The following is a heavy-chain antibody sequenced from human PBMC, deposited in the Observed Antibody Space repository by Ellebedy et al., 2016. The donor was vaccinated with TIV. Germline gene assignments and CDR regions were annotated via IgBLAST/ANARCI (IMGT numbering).Heavy chain of an antibody. Sequence: PGGSLRLSCAASGFTFSSYGMHWVRQAPGKGLEWVAVIWYDGSNKYYADSVKGRFTISRDNSKNTLYLQMNSLRAEDTAVYYCARLSSGWENPDFDYWGQGTLVTVSS. V-gene: IGHV3-33*08. CDR2: IWYDGSNK. D-gene: IGHD6-19*01. CDR1: GFTFSSYG. CDR3: ARLSSGWENPDFDY. J-gene: IGHJ4*02.